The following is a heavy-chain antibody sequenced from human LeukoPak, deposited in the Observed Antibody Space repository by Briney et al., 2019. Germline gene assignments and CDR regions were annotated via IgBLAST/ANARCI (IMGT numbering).Heavy chain of an antibody. CDR2: INPNSGGT. Sequence: ASVKASCKASGYTFIGYYIHWVRQAPGQGLEWMGWINPNSGGTNFAQKFQGRVTMTRDTSISTAYMELSRLTSDDTAVYYCARPLSSGWTTGYWGQGTLVTVSS. CDR1: GYTFIGYY. CDR3: ARPLSSGWTTGY. V-gene: IGHV1-2*02. J-gene: IGHJ4*02. D-gene: IGHD6-19*01.